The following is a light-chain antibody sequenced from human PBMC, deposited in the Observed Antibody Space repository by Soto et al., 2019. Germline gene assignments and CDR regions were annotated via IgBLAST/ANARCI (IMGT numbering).Light chain of an antibody. CDR1: QSVSSSY. CDR2: GAS. Sequence: VSNSPGTLSLYPGERATLSCRASQSVSSSYLAWYQQKPGQAPRLLIFGASKRATGIPDRFSGSGSGTEFTLTISSLQSEDFAVYFCQQYHISPPETLGQGTKVDI. J-gene: IGKJ1*01. CDR3: QQYHISPPET. V-gene: IGKV3-20*01.